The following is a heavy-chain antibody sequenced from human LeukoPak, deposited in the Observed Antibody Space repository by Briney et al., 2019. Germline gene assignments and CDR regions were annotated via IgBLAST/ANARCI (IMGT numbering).Heavy chain of an antibody. J-gene: IGHJ6*02. D-gene: IGHD3/OR15-3a*01. Sequence: GGSLRLSCAASGFTFSDYYMSWIRQAPGKGLEWVSYISSSSSYTNYADSVKGRFTISRDNAKNSLYLQMNSLRAEDTAVYYCARGLYYYGMDVWGQGTTVSVSS. CDR1: GFTFSDYY. CDR2: ISSSSSYT. V-gene: IGHV3-11*03. CDR3: ARGLYYYGMDV.